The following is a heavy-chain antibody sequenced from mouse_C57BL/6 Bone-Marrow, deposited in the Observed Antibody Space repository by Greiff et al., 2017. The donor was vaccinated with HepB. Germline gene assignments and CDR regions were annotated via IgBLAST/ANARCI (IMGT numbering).Heavy chain of an antibody. CDR1: GYTFTSYW. J-gene: IGHJ2*01. CDR2: IHPNSGST. V-gene: IGHV1-64*01. Sequence: QVQLQQSGAELVKPGASVKLSCKASGYTFTSYWMHWVKQRPGQGLEWIGMIHPNSGSTNYNEKFKSKATLTVDKSSSTAYMQLSSLTSEDSAVYYCARKVTVSVDYFDYWGQGTTLTVSS. D-gene: IGHD2-2*01. CDR3: ARKVTVSVDYFDY.